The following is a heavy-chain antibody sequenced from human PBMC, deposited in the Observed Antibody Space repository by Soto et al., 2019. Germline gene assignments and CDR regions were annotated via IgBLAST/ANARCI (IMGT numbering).Heavy chain of an antibody. V-gene: IGHV3-30*18. D-gene: IGHD1-20*01. CDR3: AKDSAVVTGTTSVGDAFDI. CDR2: ISYDGSNK. J-gene: IGHJ3*02. Sequence: QVQLVESGGGVVQPGRSLRLSCAASGFTFSSYGMHWVRQAPGKGLEWVAVISYDGSNKYYADSVKGRFTISRDNSKKXLXXQMNSLRAEDTAVYYCAKDSAVVTGTTSVGDAFDIWGQGTMVTVSS. CDR1: GFTFSSYG.